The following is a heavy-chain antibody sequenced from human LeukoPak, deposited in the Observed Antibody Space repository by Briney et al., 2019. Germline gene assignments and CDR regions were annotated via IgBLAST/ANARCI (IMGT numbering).Heavy chain of an antibody. CDR2: IYYSGST. CDR1: GGSISSYY. Sequence: PSETLSLTCTVSGGSISSYYWSWIGQPPGKGLKWFGYIYYSGSTNYNPSLKSRVIISVDTSKNQFSLKLSSVTAADTAVYYCARQNEAYSGSYYWDYWGQGTLVTVSS. D-gene: IGHD1-26*01. CDR3: ARQNEAYSGSYYWDY. J-gene: IGHJ4*02. V-gene: IGHV4-59*01.